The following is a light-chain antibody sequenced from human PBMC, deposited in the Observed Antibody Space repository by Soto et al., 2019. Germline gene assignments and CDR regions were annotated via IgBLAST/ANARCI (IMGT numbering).Light chain of an antibody. CDR2: WAS. CDR1: QSVLYGSNHRDY. V-gene: IGKV4-1*01. Sequence: ILMTQSPESLPVSLGERAAISCNSSQSVLYGSNHRDYLSWYRQKPGQPPQMLIHWASTRVSGVPDRFSGSGPGTHFTLTISSMQLQDLAIYFCQQYYSTPITFGGGTKVEIK. CDR3: QQYYSTPIT. J-gene: IGKJ4*01.